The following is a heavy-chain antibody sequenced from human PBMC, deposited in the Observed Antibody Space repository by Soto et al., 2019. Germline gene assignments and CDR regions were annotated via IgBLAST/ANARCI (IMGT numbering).Heavy chain of an antibody. J-gene: IGHJ4*02. V-gene: IGHV1-69*13. CDR2: IIPIFGTA. CDR1: GGTFSSYA. CDR3: ARKGDPYYYDSSGPHFYY. D-gene: IGHD3-22*01. Sequence: ASVKVSCKASGGTFSSYAISWVRHAPGQGLEWMGGIIPIFGTANYAQKFQGRVTITADESTSTAYMELSSLRSEDTAVYYCARKGDPYYYDSSGPHFYYWGQGTMVTVYS.